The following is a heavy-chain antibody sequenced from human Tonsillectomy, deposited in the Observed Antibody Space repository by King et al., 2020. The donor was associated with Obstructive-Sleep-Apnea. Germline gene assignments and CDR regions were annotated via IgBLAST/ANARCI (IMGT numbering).Heavy chain of an antibody. Sequence: VQLVESGGGLVQPGRSLRLSCAASGFTFDDYAMHWVRQAPGKGLEWVSSISVGSGNIAFAESVKGRFTHSRDNAKKSLYLQMNSRRGVDTALYYCAKGPYGDYVRLYFDYWGQGTLVTVSS. D-gene: IGHD4-17*01. CDR3: AKGPYGDYVRLYFDY. CDR2: ISVGSGNI. V-gene: IGHV3-9*01. J-gene: IGHJ4*02. CDR1: GFTFDDYA.